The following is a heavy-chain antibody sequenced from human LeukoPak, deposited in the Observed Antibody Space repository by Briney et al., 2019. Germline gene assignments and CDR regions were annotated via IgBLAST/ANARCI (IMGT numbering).Heavy chain of an antibody. CDR1: GGSISSGDYY. Sequence: SQTLSLTCTVSGGSISSGDYYWSWIRQPPGKGLEWIGYIYYSGSTYYNPSLKSRVTISVDTSKNQFSLKLSSVTAADTAVYYCARASAGGILTGSLSNWGQGTLVTVSS. CDR3: ARASAGGILTGSLSN. CDR2: IYYSGST. D-gene: IGHD3-9*01. J-gene: IGHJ4*02. V-gene: IGHV4-30-4*01.